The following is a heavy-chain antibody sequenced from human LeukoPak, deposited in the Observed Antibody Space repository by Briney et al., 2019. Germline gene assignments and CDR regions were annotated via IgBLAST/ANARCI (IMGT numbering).Heavy chain of an antibody. CDR2: INSDGSST. CDR1: GFTFSSHW. D-gene: IGHD2-2*01. Sequence: LAGGSLRLSCAASGFTFSSHWMHWVRQAPRKGLVWVSRINSDGSSTTYADSVKGRFTVSRDNAKNTLYLQMNSLRAEDTAVYYCARERYQRGSAAFDLWGQGTLVTVSS. V-gene: IGHV3-74*01. J-gene: IGHJ5*02. CDR3: ARERYQRGSAAFDL.